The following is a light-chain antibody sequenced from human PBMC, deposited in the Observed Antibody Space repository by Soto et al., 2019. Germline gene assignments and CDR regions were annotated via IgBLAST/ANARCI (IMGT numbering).Light chain of an antibody. CDR3: QHYNSYSEA. V-gene: IGKV1-5*01. Sequence: DIQMTQSPSTLSASVGDRVTITCRASQSISSWLAWYQQKPGKAPKLLIYDASSLESGVPQRFSGSGSGTEFTLTISSLQPDDFATYYCQHYNSYSEAFGQGTKVDI. J-gene: IGKJ1*01. CDR1: QSISSW. CDR2: DAS.